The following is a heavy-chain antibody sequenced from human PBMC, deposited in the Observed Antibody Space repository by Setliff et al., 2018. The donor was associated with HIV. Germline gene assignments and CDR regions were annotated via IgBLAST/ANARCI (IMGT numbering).Heavy chain of an antibody. J-gene: IGHJ4*02. CDR1: GGSISSSSYY. Sequence: LSLTCTVSGGSISSSSYYWGWIRQPPGKGLEWIGSIDYSGSTYYNPSLKSRVTISVDTSKSQFSLKLSSVTAADTAVYYCARKPGFCSGGGCRGYFDYWGQGTLVT. V-gene: IGHV4-39*07. CDR3: ARKPGFCSGGGCRGYFDY. CDR2: IDYSGST. D-gene: IGHD2-15*01.